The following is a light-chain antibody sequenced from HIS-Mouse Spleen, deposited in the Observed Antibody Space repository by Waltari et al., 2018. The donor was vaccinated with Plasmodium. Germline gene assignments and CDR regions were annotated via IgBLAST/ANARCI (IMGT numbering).Light chain of an antibody. Sequence: SYELPQPPSVSVSPGHPARITCSGDALPKKYAYWYQQKSGQAPVLVIYEASKRPSGIPERFSGSSSGTMATLTISGAQVEDEADYYCYSTDSSGNHRVFGGGTKLTVL. CDR1: ALPKKY. CDR2: EAS. J-gene: IGLJ3*02. V-gene: IGLV3-10*01. CDR3: YSTDSSGNHRV.